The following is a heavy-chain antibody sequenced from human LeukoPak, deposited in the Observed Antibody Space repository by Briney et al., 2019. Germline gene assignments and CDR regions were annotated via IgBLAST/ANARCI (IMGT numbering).Heavy chain of an antibody. CDR1: GFTFSSYG. V-gene: IGHV3-30*02. CDR2: IRHDGSNK. Sequence: GGSLRLSCAASGFTFSSYGMHWVRQAPGKGLEWVAFIRHDGSNKNYADSVKGRFTISRDNSKNTLYLQMNSLRAEDTAVYYCAKDFTIFGAVGWAFDIWGQGTMVTVSS. J-gene: IGHJ3*02. D-gene: IGHD3-3*01. CDR3: AKDFTIFGAVGWAFDI.